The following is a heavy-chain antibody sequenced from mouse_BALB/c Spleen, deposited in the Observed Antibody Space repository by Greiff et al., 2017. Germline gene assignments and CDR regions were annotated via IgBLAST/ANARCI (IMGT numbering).Heavy chain of an antibody. D-gene: IGHD2-4*01. Sequence: QVQLQQSGAELMKPGASVKISCKATGYTFSSYWIEWVKQRPGHGLEWIGEILLGSGSTNYNEKFKGKATFTADTSSNTAYMQLSSLTSEDSAVYYCARSMITTRAWFAYWGQGTLVTVSA. CDR1: GYTFSSYW. J-gene: IGHJ3*01. V-gene: IGHV1-9*01. CDR3: ARSMITTRAWFAY. CDR2: ILLGSGST.